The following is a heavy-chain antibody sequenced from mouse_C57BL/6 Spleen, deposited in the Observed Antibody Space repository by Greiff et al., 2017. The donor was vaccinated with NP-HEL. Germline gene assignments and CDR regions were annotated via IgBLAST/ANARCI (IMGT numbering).Heavy chain of an antibody. V-gene: IGHV1-26*01. CDR1: GYTFTDYY. CDR2: INPNNGGT. Sequence: EVQLQQSGPELVKPGASVKISCKASGYTFTDYYMNWVKQSHGKSLEWIGDINPNNGGTSYNQKFKGKATLTVDKSSSTAYMELRSLTSEDSAVYYCARRGTGDYWGQGTTLTVSS. CDR3: ARRGTGDY. J-gene: IGHJ2*01. D-gene: IGHD3-3*01.